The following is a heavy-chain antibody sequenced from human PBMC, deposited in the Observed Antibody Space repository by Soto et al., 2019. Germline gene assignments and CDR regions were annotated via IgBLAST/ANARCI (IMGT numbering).Heavy chain of an antibody. J-gene: IGHJ6*02. Sequence: SETLSLTCTVSGGSISSYYWSWIRQPPGKGLEWIGYIYYSGSTNYNPSLKSRVTISVDTSKNQFSLKLSSVTAADTAVYYCAREPKSYRGGGFGVYSYGMDVWGQGTTVTVSS. CDR1: GGSISSYY. CDR3: AREPKSYRGGGFGVYSYGMDV. CDR2: IYYSGST. D-gene: IGHD1-26*01. V-gene: IGHV4-59*01.